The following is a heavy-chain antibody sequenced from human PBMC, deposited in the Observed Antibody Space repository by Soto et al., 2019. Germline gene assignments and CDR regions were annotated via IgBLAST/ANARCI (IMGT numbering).Heavy chain of an antibody. D-gene: IGHD3-9*01. CDR3: AKDLYDILTGCEY. CDR1: GFTFSSYG. Sequence: PGGSLRLSCAASGFTFSSYGMHWVRQAPGKGLEWVAVISYDGSNKYYADSVKGRFTISRDNSKNTLYLQMNSLRAEDTAVYYCAKDLYDILTGCEYWGQGTLVTVSS. V-gene: IGHV3-30*18. J-gene: IGHJ4*02. CDR2: ISYDGSNK.